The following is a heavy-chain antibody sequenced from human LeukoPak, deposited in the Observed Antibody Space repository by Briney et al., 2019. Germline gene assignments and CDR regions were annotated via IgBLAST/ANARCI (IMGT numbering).Heavy chain of an antibody. CDR1: GFAFSNYA. CDR3: ARVRLAATGYCFDY. Sequence: PGGPLRLSCAASGFAFSNYAMAWVRQAPGKGLEWVSRISSDGSSTTYADSVKGRFTISRDNDKHTLYLQMNSLRGEDTAVYYCARVRLAATGYCFDYWGQGTLVTVSS. V-gene: IGHV3-74*01. D-gene: IGHD6-13*01. CDR2: ISSDGSST. J-gene: IGHJ4*02.